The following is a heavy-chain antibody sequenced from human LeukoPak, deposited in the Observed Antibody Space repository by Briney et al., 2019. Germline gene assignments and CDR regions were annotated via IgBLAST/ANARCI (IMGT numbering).Heavy chain of an antibody. CDR3: AKGLSDITMVRGVIKPPCDWFDP. CDR1: GGSISSGGYY. CDR2: IYYSGST. J-gene: IGHJ5*02. D-gene: IGHD3-10*01. Sequence: SETLSLTCTVAGGSISSGGYYWSWILQHPGKGLEWIGYIYYSGSTYYNLSLKSRCTSSVDMSKNQCSRKIISVTAADTGVYDCAKGLSDITMVRGVIKPPCDWFDPWGQGTLVTVSS. V-gene: IGHV4-31*03.